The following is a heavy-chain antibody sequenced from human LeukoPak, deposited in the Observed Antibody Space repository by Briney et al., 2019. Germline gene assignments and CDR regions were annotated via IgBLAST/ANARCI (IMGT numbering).Heavy chain of an antibody. CDR3: ARGGVPGQQLDY. CDR2: INPNDGGT. CDR1: GYRFTAHF. V-gene: IGHV1-2*02. J-gene: IGHJ4*02. Sequence: GASVKLSCKTSGYRFTAHFMYWVRQAPGQGLEWMRWINPNDGGTNYARKFQGRVTLTRDTTFTPTYMDVPRLTSDDTAVYYCARGGVPGQQLDYWGPGTLDTVSS. D-gene: IGHD6-13*01.